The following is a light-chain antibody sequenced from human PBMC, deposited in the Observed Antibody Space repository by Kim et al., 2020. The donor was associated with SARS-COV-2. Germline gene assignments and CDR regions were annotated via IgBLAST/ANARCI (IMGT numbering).Light chain of an antibody. CDR2: DAF. Sequence: PGEGANLSCRASQSISIYLAWYQHKPGQAPRLLIYDAFNRATGIPDRFSGSGSRTDFTLTISSLEPEDFAIYYCQQRFNWPPAVTFGGGTKVDIK. J-gene: IGKJ4*01. CDR1: QSISIY. V-gene: IGKV3-11*01. CDR3: QQRFNWPPAVT.